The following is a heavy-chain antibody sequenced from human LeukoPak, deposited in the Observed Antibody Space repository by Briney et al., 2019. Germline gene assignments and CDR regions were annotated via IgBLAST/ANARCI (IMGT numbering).Heavy chain of an antibody. CDR3: ARDGYES. CDR2: ISYDGSNK. CDR1: GFTFSSYA. Sequence: PGRSLRPSCAASGFTFSSYAMHWVRQAPGKGLEWVAVISYDGSNKYYVDSVKGRFTISRDNSKNTLYLQMNSLRAEGTAVYYCARDGYESWGQGTLVTVSS. V-gene: IGHV3-30-3*01. D-gene: IGHD5-12*01. J-gene: IGHJ5*02.